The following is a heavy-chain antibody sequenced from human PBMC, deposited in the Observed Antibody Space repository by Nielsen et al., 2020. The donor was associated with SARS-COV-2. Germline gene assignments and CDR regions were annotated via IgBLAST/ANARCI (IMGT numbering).Heavy chain of an antibody. D-gene: IGHD6-25*01. V-gene: IGHV4-59*04. J-gene: IGHJ6*02. CDR1: GGSISSYY. Sequence: SETLSLTCTVSGGSISSYYWSWIRQPPGKGLEWIGYIYYSGSTYYNPSLKSRVTISVDTSKNQFSLKLSSVTAADTAVYYCARRGRDYYYGMDVWGQGTTVTVSS. CDR3: ARRGRDYYYGMDV. CDR2: IYYSGST.